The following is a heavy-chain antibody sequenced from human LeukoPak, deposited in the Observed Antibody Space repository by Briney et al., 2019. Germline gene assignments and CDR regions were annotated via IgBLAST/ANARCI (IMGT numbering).Heavy chain of an antibody. V-gene: IGHV3-23*01. CDR3: AKIQDITMIVVVITAFDY. CDR2: ISGSGGST. D-gene: IGHD3-22*01. CDR1: GFTFGDYA. Sequence: GGSLRLSCTASGFTFGDYAMSWVRQAPGKGLEWVSAISGSGGSTYYADSVKGRFTISRDNSKNTLYLQMNSLRAEDTAVYYCAKIQDITMIVVVITAFDYWGQGTLVTVSS. J-gene: IGHJ4*02.